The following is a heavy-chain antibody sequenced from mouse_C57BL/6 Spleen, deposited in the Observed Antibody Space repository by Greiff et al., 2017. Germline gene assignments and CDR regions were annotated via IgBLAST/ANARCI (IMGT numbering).Heavy chain of an antibody. J-gene: IGHJ4*01. Sequence: EVQVVESGGGLVQPGGSLKLSCAASGFTFSDYYMYWVRQTPEKRLEWVAYISNGGGSTYYPDTVKGRFTISRATAKTTLYLHMSRLMSEDTAMYYCAREGELGQGYAMDYWGQGTSVTVSS. CDR3: AREGELGQGYAMDY. D-gene: IGHD4-1*01. CDR1: GFTFSDYY. CDR2: ISNGGGST. V-gene: IGHV5-12*01.